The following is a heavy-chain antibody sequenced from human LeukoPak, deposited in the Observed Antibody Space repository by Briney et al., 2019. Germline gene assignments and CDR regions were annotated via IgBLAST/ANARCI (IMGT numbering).Heavy chain of an antibody. CDR2: ISGSGGST. J-gene: IGHJ4*02. CDR1: GFTFSSYA. CDR3: AKTPFAGYYDSSGYFDY. Sequence: GGSLRLSCAASGFTFSSYAMSWVRQAPGKGLEWVSAISGSGGSTYYADSVKGRFTISRDNSKNTLYLQMNSLRAEDTAVYYCAKTPFAGYYDSSGYFDYWGQGTLVTVSS. V-gene: IGHV3-23*01. D-gene: IGHD3-22*01.